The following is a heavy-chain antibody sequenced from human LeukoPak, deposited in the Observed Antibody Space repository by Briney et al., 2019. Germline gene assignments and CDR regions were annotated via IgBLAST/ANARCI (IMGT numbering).Heavy chain of an antibody. Sequence: GGSLRLSCAASGFTFSSYWMHWVRQAPGKGLVWVSRINSDGSSTSYADSVKGRFTISRDNTKNTLYLQMNSLRAEDTAVYYCARAGGSGWDAYFDLWGRGTLVTVSS. D-gene: IGHD6-19*01. J-gene: IGHJ2*01. CDR3: ARAGGSGWDAYFDL. CDR2: INSDGSST. V-gene: IGHV3-74*01. CDR1: GFTFSSYW.